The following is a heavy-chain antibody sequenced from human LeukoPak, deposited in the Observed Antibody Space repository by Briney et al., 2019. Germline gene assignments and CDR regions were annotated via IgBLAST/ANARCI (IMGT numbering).Heavy chain of an antibody. V-gene: IGHV3-7*03. CDR2: IKQDETEK. CDR3: TTESLRFLEWSQEHDY. J-gene: IGHJ4*02. D-gene: IGHD3-3*01. Sequence: GESLRLSCTASGFTFSNFWMGWVRQAPGKGLEWVANIKQDETEKFYLGSVKGRFTISRDNAKNSLYLQMNSLRVEDTAVYYCTTESLRFLEWSQEHDYWGQGTLVTVSS. CDR1: GFTFSNFW.